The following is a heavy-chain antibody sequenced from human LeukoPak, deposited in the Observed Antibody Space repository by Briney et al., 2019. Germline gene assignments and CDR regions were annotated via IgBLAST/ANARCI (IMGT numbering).Heavy chain of an antibody. D-gene: IGHD7-27*01. CDR2: IYHSGST. V-gene: IGHV4-30-2*01. J-gene: IGHJ2*01. Sequence: SETLSLTCAVSGGSISSGDYSWSWIRQPPGEGLEWIGYIYHSGSTYYNPSLKSRVTISLDRSKDQFSLKLSSVTAADTAVYYCARVLTGGYWYFDLWGRGTLVTVSS. CDR1: GGSISSGDYS. CDR3: ARVLTGGYWYFDL.